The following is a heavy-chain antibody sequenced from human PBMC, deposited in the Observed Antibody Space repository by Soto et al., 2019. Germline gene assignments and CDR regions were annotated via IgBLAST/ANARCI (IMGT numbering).Heavy chain of an antibody. D-gene: IGHD3-16*01. V-gene: IGHV1-69*01. Sequence: QVQLVQSGADVKKPGSSVKVSCKASGGSFCSSAISWVRQAPAQGLEWMGEIIPVFDKANYAQNFQGRLTITAGEPTGTMFMQLSSLRSQGTAVYFCARLRRDWGDAFDLWGPGTLVTVSS. CDR1: GGSFCSSA. CDR2: IIPVFDKA. J-gene: IGHJ3*01. CDR3: ARLRRDWGDAFDL.